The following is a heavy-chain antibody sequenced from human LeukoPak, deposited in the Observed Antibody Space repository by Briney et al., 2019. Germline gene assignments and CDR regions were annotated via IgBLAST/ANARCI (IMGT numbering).Heavy chain of an antibody. CDR3: TKEGRVGASVYFQD. CDR1: GFTFSSYA. J-gene: IGHJ1*01. CDR2: ISGSGTST. D-gene: IGHD1-26*01. V-gene: IGHV3-23*01. Sequence: GGSLRLSCAAPGFTFSSYAMSWVRQAPGKGLEWVSGISGSGTSTHADSVKGRFTISRDNSKNTLYLQMNSLRAGDTAVYYCTKEGRVGASVYFQDWGQGTLVTVSS.